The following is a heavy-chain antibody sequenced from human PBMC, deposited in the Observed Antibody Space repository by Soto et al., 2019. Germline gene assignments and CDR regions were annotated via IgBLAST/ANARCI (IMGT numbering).Heavy chain of an antibody. CDR3: AKVYRVTGGMDV. V-gene: IGHV3-30*18. J-gene: IGHJ6*02. CDR2: ISYDGSNK. Sequence: QVQLVESGGGVVQPGRSLRLSCAASGFTFSSYGMHWVRQAPGKGLEWVAVISYDGSNKYYADSVKGRFTISRDNSKNTLYLQINSRRAEDTAVYYCAKVYRVTGGMDVWGQGTTVTVSS. CDR1: GFTFSSYG. D-gene: IGHD2-21*02.